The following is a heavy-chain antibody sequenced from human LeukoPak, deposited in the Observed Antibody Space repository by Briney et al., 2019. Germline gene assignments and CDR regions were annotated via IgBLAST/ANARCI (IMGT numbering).Heavy chain of an antibody. CDR2: IYYSGST. V-gene: IGHV4-59*01. J-gene: IGHJ3*02. CDR3: ARVDCSSTSCYAMSAFDI. D-gene: IGHD2-2*01. Sequence: SETLSLTCTVSGGSISSYYWSWIRQPPGKGLEWIGYIYYSGSTNYNPSLKSRVTISVDTSKNQFSLKLSSVTAADTAVYNCARVDCSSTSCYAMSAFDIWGQGTMVTVSS. CDR1: GGSISSYY.